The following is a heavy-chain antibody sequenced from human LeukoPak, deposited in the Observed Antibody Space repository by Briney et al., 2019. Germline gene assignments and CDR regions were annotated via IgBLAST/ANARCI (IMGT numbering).Heavy chain of an antibody. CDR2: IYYSGST. CDR1: GGSISSGGYY. V-gene: IGHV4-31*03. D-gene: IGHD2-2*02. J-gene: IGHJ6*02. CDR3: ARDRWNLGYCSSTSCYKGYYYYGMDV. Sequence: SETLSLTCTVSGGSISSGGYYWSWIRQHPGKGLEWIGYIYYSGSTYYNPSLKSRVTISVDTSKNQFSLKLSSVTAADTAVYYCARDRWNLGYCSSTSCYKGYYYYGMDVWGQGTTVTVSS.